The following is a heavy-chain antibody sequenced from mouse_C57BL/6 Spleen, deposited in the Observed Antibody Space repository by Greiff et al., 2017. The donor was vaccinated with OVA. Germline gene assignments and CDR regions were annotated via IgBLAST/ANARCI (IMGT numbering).Heavy chain of an antibody. Sequence: VQLQQSGPELVKPGASVTPPFHASGYTFTDYNMDWVKQSHGKSLEWIGDINPNNGGTIYNQKFKGKATLTVDKSSSTAYMELRSLTSEDTAVYYCARELAFAYWGQGTLVTVSA. V-gene: IGHV1-18*01. J-gene: IGHJ3*01. CDR3: ARELAFAY. CDR2: INPNNGGT. CDR1: GYTFTDYN.